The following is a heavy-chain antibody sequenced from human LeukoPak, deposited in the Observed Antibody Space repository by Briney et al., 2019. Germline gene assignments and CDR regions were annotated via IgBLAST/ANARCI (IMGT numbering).Heavy chain of an antibody. D-gene: IGHD1-7*01. CDR3: ARAAELGLTYYFDY. V-gene: IGHV4-30-4*01. J-gene: IGHJ4*02. CDR2: IYYSGST. CDR1: GGSISSGDYY. Sequence: SETLSLTCTVSGGSISSGDYYWSWIRQPPGKGLEWIGYIYYSGSTYYNPSLKSRVTISVDTSKNQFSLKLSSVTAADTAVCYCARAAELGLTYYFDYWGQGTLVTVSS.